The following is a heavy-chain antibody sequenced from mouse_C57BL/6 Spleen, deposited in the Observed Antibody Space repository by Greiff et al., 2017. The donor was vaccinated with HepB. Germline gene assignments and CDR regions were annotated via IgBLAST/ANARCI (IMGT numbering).Heavy chain of an antibody. CDR2: ISYDGSN. Sequence: EVQLQQSGPGLVKPSQSLSLTCSVTGYSITSGYYWNWIRQFPGNKLEWMGYISYDGSNNYNPSLKNRISITRDTSKNQFFLKLNSVTTEDTATYYCARGITTVVALDYWGQGTILTVSS. CDR3: ARGITTVVALDY. V-gene: IGHV3-6*01. CDR1: GYSITSGYY. D-gene: IGHD1-1*01. J-gene: IGHJ2*01.